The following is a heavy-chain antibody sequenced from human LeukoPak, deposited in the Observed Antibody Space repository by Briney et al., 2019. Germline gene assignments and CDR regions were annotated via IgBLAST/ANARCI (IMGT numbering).Heavy chain of an antibody. V-gene: IGHV3-9*03. D-gene: IGHD1-26*01. CDR1: GFTFDDYA. CDR3: AKDSSGSYYGPGRFFDY. Sequence: QTGRSVRLSCAASGFTFDDYAMHWVRQAPGKGLEWVSGISWNSGSIGYADSVKGRFTISRDNAKNSLYLQMNSLRAEDMALYYCAKDSSGSYYGPGRFFDYWGQGTLVTVSS. CDR2: ISWNSGSI. J-gene: IGHJ4*02.